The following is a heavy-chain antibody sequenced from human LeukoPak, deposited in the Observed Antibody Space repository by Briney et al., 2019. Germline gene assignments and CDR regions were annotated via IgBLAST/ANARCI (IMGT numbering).Heavy chain of an antibody. V-gene: IGHV3-48*01. CDR1: GITFSRYN. Sequence: GGSLRLSCAASGITFSRYNMNWVRQAPGKGLEWISYISGSSGTMFYADSVKGRFTISRDNSKNTLYLQMNSLRAEDTAVYYCARDLEIAAADPFDYWGQGTLVTVSS. CDR3: ARDLEIAAADPFDY. CDR2: ISGSSGTM. J-gene: IGHJ4*02. D-gene: IGHD6-13*01.